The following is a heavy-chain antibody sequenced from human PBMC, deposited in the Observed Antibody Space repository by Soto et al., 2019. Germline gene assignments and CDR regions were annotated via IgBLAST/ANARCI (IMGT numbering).Heavy chain of an antibody. J-gene: IGHJ4*02. CDR1: GFAFSTYG. D-gene: IGHD3-9*01. Sequence: QVQLVESGGGVIQPGKSLRLSCSASGFAFSTYGMHWVRQAPGKGLEWVAVIWADGSRQFYGDSVKGRFTISRDNSKNTLYLKMNSLRVKDTAVYYCVVGTGYWGLSGYWGQGTLVTVSS. CDR2: IWADGSRQ. CDR3: VVGTGYWGLSGY. V-gene: IGHV3-33*08.